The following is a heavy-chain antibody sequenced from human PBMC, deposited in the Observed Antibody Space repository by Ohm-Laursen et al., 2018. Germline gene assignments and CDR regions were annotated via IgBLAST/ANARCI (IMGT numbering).Heavy chain of an antibody. J-gene: IGHJ4*02. V-gene: IGHV4-59*08. CDR3: AGAPNLYYFDY. Sequence: SDTLSLTWTVSGDSISGRYWSWIRQPPGKGLEWIGNIDDNGNTNYNPSLQSRVTISINTSKNQFSLQLRLVTAADTAVYHCAGAPNLYYFDYWGQGTLVTVSS. D-gene: IGHD1-26*01. CDR2: IDDNGNT. CDR1: GDSISGRY.